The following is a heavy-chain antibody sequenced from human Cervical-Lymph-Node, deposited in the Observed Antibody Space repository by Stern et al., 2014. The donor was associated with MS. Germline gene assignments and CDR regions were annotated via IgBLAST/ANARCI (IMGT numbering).Heavy chain of an antibody. D-gene: IGHD6-19*01. CDR3: ATDLNSSGFDY. Sequence: QVQLVESGAEVKKPGASVKVSCKASGYTLSNYSMNWVRQAPGQGLEWMVGFDPEDGETIYAQKFQGRVTMTEDTSTDTAYMELSSLRSEDTAVYYCATDLNSSGFDYWGQGTLVTVSS. CDR1: GYTLSNYS. J-gene: IGHJ4*02. CDR2: FDPEDGET. V-gene: IGHV1-24*01.